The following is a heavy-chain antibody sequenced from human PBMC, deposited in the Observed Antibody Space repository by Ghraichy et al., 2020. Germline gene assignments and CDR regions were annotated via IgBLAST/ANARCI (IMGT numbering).Heavy chain of an antibody. CDR3: GSSGTSLFLPRVDY. V-gene: IGHV3-21*01. Sequence: GGSLRLSCKASGFNFRAYCMNWVRRVPGKGLEWVSSISSGGGYKSYADSVKGRFTISRDDATTSVYLQMTSLTDEDTAVYYCGSSGTSLFLPRVDYWGQGTLVTVSS. D-gene: IGHD2-2*01. CDR2: ISSGGGYK. CDR1: GFNFRAYC. J-gene: IGHJ4*02.